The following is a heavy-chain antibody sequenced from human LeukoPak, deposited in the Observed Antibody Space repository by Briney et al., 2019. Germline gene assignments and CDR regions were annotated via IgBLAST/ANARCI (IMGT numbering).Heavy chain of an antibody. Sequence: GGALRLSCAASGFTFSSYWMSWVRQAPGKGLEWVANIKQDGSEKYYVDSVKGRFTISRDNAKNSLYLQMNSLRAEATAVYYCALLAVAGKNYFDYWGQGTLVTVSS. CDR3: ALLAVAGKNYFDY. J-gene: IGHJ4*02. CDR2: IKQDGSEK. D-gene: IGHD6-19*01. V-gene: IGHV3-7*01. CDR1: GFTFSSYW.